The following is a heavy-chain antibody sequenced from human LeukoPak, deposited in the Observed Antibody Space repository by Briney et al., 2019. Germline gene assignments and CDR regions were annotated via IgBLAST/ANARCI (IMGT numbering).Heavy chain of an antibody. CDR1: GFSCSSYD. Sequence: GGSLRLSCAASGFSCSSYDMNWVRQAPGKGLEWVSYISSSGSTIYYADSVKGRFTISKDNSKNTLYLQVNSLRAEDTAVYYCAKGTDYGDYDRYWYFDLWGRGTLVTVSS. V-gene: IGHV3-48*03. D-gene: IGHD4-17*01. CDR3: AKGTDYGDYDRYWYFDL. CDR2: ISSSGSTI. J-gene: IGHJ2*01.